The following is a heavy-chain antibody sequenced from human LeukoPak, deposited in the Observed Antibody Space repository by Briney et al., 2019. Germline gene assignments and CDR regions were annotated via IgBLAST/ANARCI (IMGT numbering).Heavy chain of an antibody. J-gene: IGHJ6*03. D-gene: IGHD1-26*01. Sequence: GGSLRLSCAASGFTFSSYEMNWVRRAPGKGLEWVSSITSSSSYIYYADSVKGRFTISRDNAKNSLYPQMDSLRVEDTAVYYCARDPYSGNYGAYYYYYMDVWGKGTTVTISS. CDR1: GFTFSSYE. CDR3: ARDPYSGNYGAYYYYYMDV. V-gene: IGHV3-21*06. CDR2: ITSSSSYI.